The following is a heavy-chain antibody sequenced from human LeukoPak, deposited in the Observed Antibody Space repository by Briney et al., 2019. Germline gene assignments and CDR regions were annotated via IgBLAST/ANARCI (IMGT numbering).Heavy chain of an antibody. V-gene: IGHV1-69*05. CDR3: ARDHTYRGLDY. J-gene: IGHJ4*02. CDR2: IIPIFGTA. Sequence: SVTVSCKASGGTFSSYAIGWVRQAPGQGLEWMGGIIPIFGTANYAQKFQGRVTITTDESTSTAYMELSSLRSEDTAVYYCARDHTYRGLDYWGQGTLVTVSS. CDR1: GGTFSSYA. D-gene: IGHD1-26*01.